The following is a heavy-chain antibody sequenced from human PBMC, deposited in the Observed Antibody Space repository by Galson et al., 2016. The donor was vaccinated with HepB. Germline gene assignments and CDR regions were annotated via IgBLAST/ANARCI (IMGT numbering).Heavy chain of an antibody. Sequence: SLRLSCAASGFTISSHYMSWVRQAPGKGLEWVSTIYSDGNTYYADSVTGRFTISRDNSKDTLYLQINRLRAGETALYYCARGRGYSGYASYYGMDVWGQGTTVTVSS. V-gene: IGHV3-53*01. CDR1: GFTISSHY. D-gene: IGHD5-12*01. CDR3: ARGRGYSGYASYYGMDV. J-gene: IGHJ6*02. CDR2: IYSDGNT.